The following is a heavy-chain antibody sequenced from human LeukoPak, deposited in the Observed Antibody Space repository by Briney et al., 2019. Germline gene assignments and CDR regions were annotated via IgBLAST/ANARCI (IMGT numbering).Heavy chain of an antibody. CDR2: INGDGSSI. CDR1: GFSFSTYW. V-gene: IGHV3-74*01. D-gene: IGHD3-9*01. Sequence: GGSLILSCTASGFSFSTYWMHWVRQAPGKGLVWVSRINGDGSSITYADSVRGRFTISRDNAKNTLYLQMNSLRAEDTAVYYCTRDLTGPRDIWGQGTMVSVSS. J-gene: IGHJ3*02. CDR3: TRDLTGPRDI.